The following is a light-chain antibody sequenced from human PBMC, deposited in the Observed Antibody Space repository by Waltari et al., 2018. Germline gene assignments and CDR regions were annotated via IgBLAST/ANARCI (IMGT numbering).Light chain of an antibody. V-gene: IGLV8-61*01. Sequence: QTVVTQEPSLSVSPGGTVTRNCALTSGPVSTTSYASWYQQTPGQPPRTLVYKGTSRSSGVPDRFSGSVLGNTVALTITGAQADDESNYYCPLYMGSGIWVFDGGTKLTVL. CDR1: SGPVSTTSY. J-gene: IGLJ3*02. CDR2: KGT. CDR3: PLYMGSGIWV.